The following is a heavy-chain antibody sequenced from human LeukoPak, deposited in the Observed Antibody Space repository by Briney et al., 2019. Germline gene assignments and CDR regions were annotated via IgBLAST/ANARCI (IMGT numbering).Heavy chain of an antibody. CDR3: ARSYCYSSRCPRDYYYYGMDV. D-gene: IGHD2-2*01. J-gene: IGHJ6*04. V-gene: IGHV1-69*13. CDR1: GDTFSIYA. Sequence: GASVKVSCKASGDTFSIYAISWVRQAPGQGLEWMGGIIPIFGTANYAQKLQGRVTITADESTSTAYMELSSLRSEDTGVYYCARSYCYSSRCPRDYYYYGMDVWGKGTTVTVSS. CDR2: IIPIFGTA.